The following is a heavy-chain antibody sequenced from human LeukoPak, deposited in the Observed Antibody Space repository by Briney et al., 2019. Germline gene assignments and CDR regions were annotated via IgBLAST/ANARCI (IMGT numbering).Heavy chain of an antibody. V-gene: IGHV1-69*05. D-gene: IGHD3-3*01. CDR2: IIPIFGTA. J-gene: IGHJ6*03. CDR3: ARGSWFWSGYQHQNYYYYYMDV. CDR1: GGTFSSYA. Sequence: SVKVSCKASGGTFSSYAISWVRQAPGQGLEWMGGIIPIFGTANYAQKFQGRVTITTDESTSTAYMELSSLRSEDTAVYYCARGSWFWSGYQHQNYYYYYMDVCGKGTTVTVSS.